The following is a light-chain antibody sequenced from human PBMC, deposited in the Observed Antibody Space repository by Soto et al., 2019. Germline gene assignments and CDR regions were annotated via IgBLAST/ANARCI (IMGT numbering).Light chain of an antibody. J-gene: IGLJ1*01. CDR1: SGDVGSYNL. Sequence: QSALTQPASVSGSPGQSITISCTGTSGDVGSYNLVSWYQHHPGKAPKLMIYEGSKRHSGVSNRFSGSKSGSTASLTISGLQAEDEADYYCCSYARSSTYVFGTGTKLTVL. V-gene: IGLV2-23*01. CDR2: EGS. CDR3: CSYARSSTYV.